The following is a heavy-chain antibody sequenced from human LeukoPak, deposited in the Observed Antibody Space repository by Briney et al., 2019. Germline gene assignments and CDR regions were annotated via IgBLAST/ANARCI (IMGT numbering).Heavy chain of an antibody. CDR2: ISGSGGST. J-gene: IGHJ4*02. CDR3: AKDHPPLKITMIVVVPFD. Sequence: GGSLRLSCAASGFTFSSYAMSWVRQAPGKGLEWVSAISGSGGSTYYADSVKGRFTISRDNSKNTLYLQMNSLRAEDTAVYYCAKDHPPLKITMIVVVPFDWGQGTLVTVSS. D-gene: IGHD3-22*01. CDR1: GFTFSSYA. V-gene: IGHV3-23*01.